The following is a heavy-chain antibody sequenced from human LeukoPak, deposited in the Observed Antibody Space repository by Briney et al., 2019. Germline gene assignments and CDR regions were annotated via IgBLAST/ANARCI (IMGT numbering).Heavy chain of an antibody. D-gene: IGHD5-12*01. CDR2: IYSGGST. CDR1: GFTVSSNY. V-gene: IGHV3-53*01. CDR3: ARDLRGGYNAFDI. J-gene: IGHJ3*02. Sequence: GGSLRLSCAASGFTVSSNYMSWVRQAPGKGLEWVSVIYSGGSTYYADSVKGRFTISRDKSKNTLYLQMNSLRAEDTAVYYCARDLRGGYNAFDIWGQGTMVTVSS.